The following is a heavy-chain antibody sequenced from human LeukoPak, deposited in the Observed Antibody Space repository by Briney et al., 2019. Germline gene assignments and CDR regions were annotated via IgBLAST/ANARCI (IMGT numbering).Heavy chain of an antibody. CDR2: ISSNGGST. CDR3: ARDHGSYYDRPY. CDR1: GFTFSSYA. V-gene: IGHV3-64*01. J-gene: IGHJ4*02. Sequence: GGSLRLSCAASGFTFSSYAMHWVRQAPGKGLEYVSAISSNGGSTYYANSVKGRFTISRDNSKNTLYLQMGSLRAEDMAVYYCARDHGSYYDRPYWGQGTLVTVSS. D-gene: IGHD3-22*01.